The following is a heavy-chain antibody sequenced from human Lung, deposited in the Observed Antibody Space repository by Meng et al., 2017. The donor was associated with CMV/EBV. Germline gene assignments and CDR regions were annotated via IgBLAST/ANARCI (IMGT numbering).Heavy chain of an antibody. V-gene: IGHV4-30-4*01. CDR1: DSISSGDYY. CDR3: ARDPKRFSYGHNFDY. CDR2: IHNSGST. Sequence: DSISSGDYYWTWIRQPPGKGLEWIGFIHNSGSTYYNPSLKTRVTISLDTSKNQFSLNLSSVTAADTAVYYCARDPKRFSYGHNFDYWGKGTLVTVSS. J-gene: IGHJ4*02. D-gene: IGHD5-18*01.